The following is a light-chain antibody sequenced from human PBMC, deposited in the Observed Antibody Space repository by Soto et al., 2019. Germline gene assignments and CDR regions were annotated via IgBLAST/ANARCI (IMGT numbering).Light chain of an antibody. CDR1: QGIGTE. Sequence: AIQMTQSPSSLSASVGDRVTITCRASQGIGTELGWYQLKPGKAPKLLVYGASTLQSGVLPRFSGSGSGTDFTLTISSLQPDDFATYYCLQDFSYPRTFGQGTTVAIK. CDR3: LQDFSYPRT. V-gene: IGKV1-6*02. CDR2: GAS. J-gene: IGKJ1*01.